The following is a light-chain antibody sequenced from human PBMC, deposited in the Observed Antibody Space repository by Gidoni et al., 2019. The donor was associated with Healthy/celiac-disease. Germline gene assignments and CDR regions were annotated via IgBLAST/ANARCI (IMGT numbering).Light chain of an antibody. V-gene: IGKV3-15*01. Sequence: DIVMTQSPATLSVAPGERATLSCRASQSVSSNLAWYQQKPGQAPRLLIYGASTSATVIPARCSGSGSGTEFTLTISSLQSEDFAVYYCQQYNNWPPLTFGGGTKVEIK. J-gene: IGKJ4*01. CDR3: QQYNNWPPLT. CDR2: GAS. CDR1: QSVSSN.